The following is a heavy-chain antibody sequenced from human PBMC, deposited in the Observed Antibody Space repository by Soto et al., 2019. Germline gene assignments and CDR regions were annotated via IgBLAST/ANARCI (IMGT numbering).Heavy chain of an antibody. J-gene: IGHJ5*02. CDR3: ATRITVFGLLIPPFDP. Sequence: PAETLSLTCPVYGGSFNGYYWNWIRQPPGKGLEWIGEINHTGGTHYNPSLKSRVTMSVDTSKNQFSLRLSSVTAADTVIYYCATRITVFGLLIPPFDPWGQGTQVTVSS. CDR1: GGSFNGYY. D-gene: IGHD3-3*01. V-gene: IGHV4-34*01. CDR2: INHTGGT.